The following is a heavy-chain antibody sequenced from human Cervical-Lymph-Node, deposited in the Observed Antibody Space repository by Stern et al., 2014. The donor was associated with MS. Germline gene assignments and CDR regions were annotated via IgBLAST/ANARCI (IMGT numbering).Heavy chain of an antibody. Sequence: VQLVESGGGLVKPGGSLRLSCAASGFTFSNYNMHWVRQAPVKGLEWVSSISHIGDYIYYADSVKGRLSISRDNAKNSLYLQMESLRVEDTAVYYCARNLNAFDIWGQGTLVTVSS. J-gene: IGHJ3*02. CDR1: GFTFSNYN. CDR2: ISHIGDYI. CDR3: ARNLNAFDI. V-gene: IGHV3-21*06.